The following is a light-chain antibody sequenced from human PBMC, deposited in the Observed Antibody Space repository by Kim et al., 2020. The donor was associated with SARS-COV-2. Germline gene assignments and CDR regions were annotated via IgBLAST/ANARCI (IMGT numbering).Light chain of an antibody. Sequence: QSALTQPRSVSGSPGQSVTISCTGAGSDVGGYDHVSWYQQNPGKAPKLMIYDVSKRPSGVPDRFSGSKSGNTASLTISGLQAEDEADYYCCSYAGTYTWVFGGGTQLTVL. CDR3: CSYAGTYTWV. CDR1: GSDVGGYDH. J-gene: IGLJ3*02. V-gene: IGLV2-11*01. CDR2: DVS.